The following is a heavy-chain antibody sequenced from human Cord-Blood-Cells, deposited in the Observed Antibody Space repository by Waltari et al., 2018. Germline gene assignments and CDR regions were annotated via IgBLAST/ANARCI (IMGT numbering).Heavy chain of an antibody. V-gene: IGHV1-69*01. D-gene: IGHD5-12*01. J-gene: IGHJ3*02. CDR3: AREGGYSGYDDAFDI. CDR2: IIPIFGTA. Sequence: QAQPVQSGAAVKKPGSSVKVSCKASGGTFGSSAISWRRQAPGQGREWMGGIIPIFGTANYAQKFQGRVTITADESTSTAYMELSSLRSEDTAVYYCAREGGYSGYDDAFDIWGQGTMVTVSS. CDR1: GGTFGSSA.